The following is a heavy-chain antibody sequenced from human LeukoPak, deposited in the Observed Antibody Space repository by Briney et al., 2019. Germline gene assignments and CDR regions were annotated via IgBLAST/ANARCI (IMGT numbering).Heavy chain of an antibody. J-gene: IGHJ5*02. CDR2: ISGSGGST. D-gene: IGHD3-3*01. V-gene: IGHV3-23*01. CDR3: ARDRRVVGYDFWSGYVGFDP. CDR1: GFTFSSYA. Sequence: GGSLRLSCAASGFTFSSYAMSWVRQAPGKGLEWVSAISGSGGSTYYADSVKGRFTISRDNAKNSLYLQMNSLRAEDTAVYYCARDRRVVGYDFWSGYVGFDPWGQGTLVTVSS.